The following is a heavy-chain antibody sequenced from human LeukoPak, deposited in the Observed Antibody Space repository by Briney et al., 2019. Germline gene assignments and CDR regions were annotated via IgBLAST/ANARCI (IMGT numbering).Heavy chain of an antibody. CDR3: AKDRVDGSGSQFDS. CDR1: GFTFSSYW. Sequence: GGSLRLSCVGSGFTFSSYWMSWVRQAPGKGLEWVANINQDGSEKYDVDSAKGRFTISKDNAMDTLFLQMNSLRADDTAVYYCAKDRVDGSGSQFDSWGQGSLVTVSS. J-gene: IGHJ4*02. D-gene: IGHD3-10*01. V-gene: IGHV3-7*03. CDR2: INQDGSEK.